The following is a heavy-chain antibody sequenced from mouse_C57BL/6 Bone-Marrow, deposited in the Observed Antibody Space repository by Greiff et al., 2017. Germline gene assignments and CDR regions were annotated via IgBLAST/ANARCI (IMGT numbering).Heavy chain of an antibody. D-gene: IGHD2-4*01. CDR1: GFTFSSYA. J-gene: IGHJ4*01. CDR2: ISDGGSYT. Sequence: EVMLVESGGGLVKPGGSLKLSCAASGFTFSSYAMSWVRQTPEKRLEWVATISDGGSYTYYPDNVKGRFTISRDNAKNNLYLQMSHLKSEDTAMYYCARVPPYDYEEGGYAMDYWDQGTSVTVSS. CDR3: ARVPPYDYEEGGYAMDY. V-gene: IGHV5-4*03.